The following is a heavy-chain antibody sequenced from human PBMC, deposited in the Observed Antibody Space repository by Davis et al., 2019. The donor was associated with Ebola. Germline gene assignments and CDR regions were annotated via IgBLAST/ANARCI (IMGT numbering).Heavy chain of an antibody. CDR3: ARAGYYFLNY. J-gene: IGHJ4*02. D-gene: IGHD3-22*01. V-gene: IGHV3-7*01. CDR2: MNSGGTEK. Sequence: GESLKISCRASGFTFNDFWMTWVRQAPGKGLEWVANMNSGGTEKHYVDSLRGRFTISRDNAKNSLYLQMNSLRAEDTAVYYCARAGYYFLNYWGQGTLVTVSS. CDR1: GFTFNDFW.